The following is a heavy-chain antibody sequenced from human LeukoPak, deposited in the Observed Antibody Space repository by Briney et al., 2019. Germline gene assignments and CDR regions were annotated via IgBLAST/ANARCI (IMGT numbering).Heavy chain of an antibody. Sequence: PGGSLRLSYAASGFTVSSSYMYWVRQAPGKGLEWVSFFYRGDSTYYAESVRGRFTISRDNSKNTLYLLMNSLIPEDTAVYYCAREVVSSPSYFDSWGQGTLVTVSS. D-gene: IGHD2-15*01. CDR2: FYRGDST. CDR1: GFTVSSSY. J-gene: IGHJ4*02. V-gene: IGHV3-53*01. CDR3: AREVVSSPSYFDS.